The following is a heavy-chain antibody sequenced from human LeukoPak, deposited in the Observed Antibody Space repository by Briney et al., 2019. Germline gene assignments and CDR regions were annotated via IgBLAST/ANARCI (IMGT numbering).Heavy chain of an antibody. CDR3: ARPKLWFGELFYYFDY. CDR1: GFTFSSYS. Sequence: PGGSLRLSCAASGFTFSSYSMNWVRQAPGKGLEWVSSISSSSSYIYYADSVKGRFTISRDNAKNSLYPQMNSLRAEDTAVYYCARPKLWFGELFYYFDYWGQGTLVTVSS. J-gene: IGHJ4*02. D-gene: IGHD3-10*01. V-gene: IGHV3-21*01. CDR2: ISSSSSYI.